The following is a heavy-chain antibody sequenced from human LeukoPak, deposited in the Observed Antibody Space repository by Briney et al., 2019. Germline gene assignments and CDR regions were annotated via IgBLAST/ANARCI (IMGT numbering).Heavy chain of an antibody. CDR3: AKDPHYNTLSGYFDY. CDR2: ISWNSGYI. D-gene: IGHD3-10*01. V-gene: IGHV3-9*01. CDR1: GFTFDDYA. Sequence: GGSLRLSCAASGFTFDDYAMHWVRQSPGKGLEWVSGISWNSGYIGYADSVKGRFTISRDNAKNSLYLQMNSLTAEDTALYYCAKDPHYNTLSGYFDYWGQGTLVTVSS. J-gene: IGHJ4*02.